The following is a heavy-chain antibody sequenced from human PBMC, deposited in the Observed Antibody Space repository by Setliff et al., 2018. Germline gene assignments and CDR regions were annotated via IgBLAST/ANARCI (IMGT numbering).Heavy chain of an antibody. Sequence: AGGSLRLSCAASGFTFDGYAMHWVRQAPGKGLEWVSGISWNSGSIGYADSVKGRFTISRDNAKNSLYLQMNSLRAEDTAVYYCASGQVVTAYWGQGTLVTVS. J-gene: IGHJ4*02. CDR1: GFTFDGYA. V-gene: IGHV3-9*01. D-gene: IGHD2-21*02. CDR3: ASGQVVTAY. CDR2: ISWNSGSI.